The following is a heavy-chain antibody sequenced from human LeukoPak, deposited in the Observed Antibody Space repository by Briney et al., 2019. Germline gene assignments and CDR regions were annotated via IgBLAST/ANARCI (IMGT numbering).Heavy chain of an antibody. Sequence: GGSLRLSCAASGFTFDDHAMHWVRQAPGKGLEWVSGLSWNSGSIDYADSVKGRFTTSRDNAKNSLYLQMNSLRAEDTALYYCAKGPGMATVKRYLDYWGQGTLVTVSS. CDR1: GFTFDDHA. J-gene: IGHJ4*02. D-gene: IGHD5-24*01. CDR3: AKGPGMATVKRYLDY. CDR2: LSWNSGSI. V-gene: IGHV3-9*01.